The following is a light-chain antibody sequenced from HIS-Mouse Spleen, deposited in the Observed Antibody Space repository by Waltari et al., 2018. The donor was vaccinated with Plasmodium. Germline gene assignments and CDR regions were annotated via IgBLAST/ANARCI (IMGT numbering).Light chain of an antibody. Sequence: SYELTQPPSVSVSPGQTASITCSGNKLGDKYACCDPQKPGQSPVLCIYQDSKRPSGIPERFSGSNSGNTATLTISGTQAMDEADYYCQACDSSTVVFGGGTKLTV. CDR3: QACDSSTVV. V-gene: IGLV3-1*01. J-gene: IGLJ2*01. CDR1: KLGDKY. CDR2: QDS.